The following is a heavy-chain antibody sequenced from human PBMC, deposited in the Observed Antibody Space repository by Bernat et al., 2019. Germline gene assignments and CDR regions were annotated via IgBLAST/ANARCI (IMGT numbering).Heavy chain of an antibody. CDR2: IYSGGST. J-gene: IGHJ4*02. CDR1: GFTVSSNY. V-gene: IGHV3-66*01. Sequence: EVQLVESGGGLVQPGGSLRLSCAASGFTVSSNYMSWVRQAPGKGLEWVSVIYSGGSTYYADSVKGRFTISRDNSKNTLFLQMNSLRAEETAVYYCARDEGGYDSSLLGYWGQGTLVTVSS. D-gene: IGHD3-22*01. CDR3: ARDEGGYDSSLLGY.